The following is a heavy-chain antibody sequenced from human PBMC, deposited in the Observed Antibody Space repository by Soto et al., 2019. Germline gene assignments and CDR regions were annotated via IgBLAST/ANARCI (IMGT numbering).Heavy chain of an antibody. D-gene: IGHD2-15*01. Sequence: GGSLRLSCAASGFTFSSYSMNWVRQAPGKGLEWVSSISSSSSYIYYADSVKGRFTISRDNAKNSLYLQMNSLRAEDTAVYYCARDDGGWSYYFDYWGQGTLVTVSS. CDR1: GFTFSSYS. CDR3: ARDDGGWSYYFDY. V-gene: IGHV3-21*01. CDR2: ISSSSSYI. J-gene: IGHJ4*02.